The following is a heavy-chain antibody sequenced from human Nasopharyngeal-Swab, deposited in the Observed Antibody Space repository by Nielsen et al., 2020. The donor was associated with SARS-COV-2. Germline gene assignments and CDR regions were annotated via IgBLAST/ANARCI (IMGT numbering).Heavy chain of an antibody. Sequence: SETLSLTCTVSGGSIMSSSYYWGWIRQPPGKGLERLGVIYYTGSAHYSPSLKSHVTISVDTSRNQFFLRVASVAAEDTAVYYCARQTGMDVWGQGTSVTVSS. J-gene: IGHJ6*02. CDR3: ARQTGMDV. CDR1: GGSIMSSSYY. CDR2: IYYTGSA. V-gene: IGHV4-39*01.